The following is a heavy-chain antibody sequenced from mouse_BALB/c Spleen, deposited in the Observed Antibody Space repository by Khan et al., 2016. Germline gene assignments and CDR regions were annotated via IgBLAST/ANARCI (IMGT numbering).Heavy chain of an antibody. CDR1: GYTFTSYW. CDR3: ARGECRRDYYAMDY. V-gene: IGHV1S132*01. J-gene: IGHJ4*01. Sequence: QVRLQQSGAELVKPGASVKLSCKTSGYTFTSYWIQWVKQRPGQGLGWIGEIFPGTGTTYYNEKFKGKATLTIDTSSSTAYMQLSSLTSEASAVAFCARGECRRDYYAMDYWGQGTSVTVSS. CDR2: IFPGTGTT.